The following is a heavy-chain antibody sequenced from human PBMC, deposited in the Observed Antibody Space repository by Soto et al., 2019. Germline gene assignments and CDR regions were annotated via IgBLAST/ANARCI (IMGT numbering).Heavy chain of an antibody. J-gene: IGHJ6*02. CDR2: IIPVFGTP. CDR3: ARCDATTIVVTTYYAMAV. Sequence: QVQLVQSGAEVKKPGSSVKVSCKASGGSLSNYGISWVRQAPGQGLEWMGAIIPVFGTPNYAKKFQDRVTITADESTTTVYMEVRSLTSEDTAVYYWARCDATTIVVTTYYAMAVWGQGTTVTVSS. V-gene: IGHV1-69*12. CDR1: GGSLSNYG. D-gene: IGHD4-17*01.